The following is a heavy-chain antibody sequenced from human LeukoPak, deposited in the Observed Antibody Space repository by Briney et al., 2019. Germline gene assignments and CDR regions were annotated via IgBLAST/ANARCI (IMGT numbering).Heavy chain of an antibody. CDR3: ARVVPAFSFDY. CDR2: IYHSGST. D-gene: IGHD2-2*01. Sequence: PSQTLSLTCTVSGGSISSGGYYWSWIRQPPGKGLEWIGYIYHSGSTYYNPSLKSRVTISVDRFKNQFSLKLSSVTAADTAVYYCARVVPAFSFDYWGQGTLVTVSS. V-gene: IGHV4-30-2*01. CDR1: GGSISSGGYY. J-gene: IGHJ4*02.